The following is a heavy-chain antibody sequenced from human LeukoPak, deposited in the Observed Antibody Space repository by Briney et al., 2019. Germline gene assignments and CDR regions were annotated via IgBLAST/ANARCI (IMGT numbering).Heavy chain of an antibody. V-gene: IGHV3-7*01. CDR2: IKEDGSEK. D-gene: IGHD2-8*01. CDR1: GFTFSDYY. CDR3: AREREYCTNGVCYPAAYYYYYMDV. J-gene: IGHJ6*03. Sequence: GGPLRLSCAASGFTFSDYYMSWVRQAPGKGLEWVANIKEDGSEKKYVDSVKGRFTIYRNNAKKSLYLQMNSLRVEDTAVYYCAREREYCTNGVCYPAAYYYYYMDVWGKGTTVTVSS.